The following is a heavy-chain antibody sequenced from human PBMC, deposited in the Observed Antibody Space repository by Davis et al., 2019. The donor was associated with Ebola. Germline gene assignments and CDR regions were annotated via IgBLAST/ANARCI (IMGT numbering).Heavy chain of an antibody. Sequence: GESLKISCAASGFTFTDYHMTWIRQAPGKGLEWVSTISNSGGSTYYADSVRGRFTISRDNSENTLYLQMNSLRAEDAAVYYCGPKCSSTTCGRFGMDVWGKGATVAVSS. CDR3: GPKCSSTTCGRFGMDV. CDR1: GFTFTDYH. V-gene: IGHV3-23*01. J-gene: IGHJ6*04. D-gene: IGHD2-2*01. CDR2: ISNSGGST.